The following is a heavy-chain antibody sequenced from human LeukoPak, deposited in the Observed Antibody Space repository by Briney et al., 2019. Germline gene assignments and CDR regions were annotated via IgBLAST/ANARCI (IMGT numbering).Heavy chain of an antibody. CDR2: ISGNSGSI. CDR3: AKAQDIVVVPAAIDFDY. CDR1: GFTFDDYA. D-gene: IGHD2-2*02. Sequence: GGSLRLSCAASGFTFDDYAMHWVRQAPGKGLEWVSGISGNSGSIGYADSVKGRFTISRDNAKNSLYLQMNSLRAEDTALYYCAKAQDIVVVPAAIDFDYWGQGTLVTVSS. V-gene: IGHV3-9*01. J-gene: IGHJ4*02.